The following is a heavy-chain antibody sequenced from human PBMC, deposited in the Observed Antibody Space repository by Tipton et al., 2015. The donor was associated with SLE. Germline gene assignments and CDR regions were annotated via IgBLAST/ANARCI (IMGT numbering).Heavy chain of an antibody. D-gene: IGHD3-3*01. CDR1: GASVSSYF. Sequence: PGLVKPSETLSLTCTVSGASVSSYFWGWIRQSPGKGLEWIGNINTGGGTYRNPSLRSRVTISVDTVKTQVSLKLTSVTAADTAMYFCARGFFHDYWSAEQGRKSFYFDNWGQGALVTVSS. V-gene: IGHV4-4*08. CDR2: INTGGGT. J-gene: IGHJ4*02. CDR3: ARGFFHDYWSAEQGRKSFYFDN.